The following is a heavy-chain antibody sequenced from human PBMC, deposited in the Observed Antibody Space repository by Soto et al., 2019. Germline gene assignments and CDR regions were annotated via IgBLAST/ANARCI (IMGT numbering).Heavy chain of an antibody. CDR2: ITSKGTTI. J-gene: IGHJ4*02. Sequence: LRLSCAASGFTFSSYSMNWVRQAPGKGLEWISYITSKGTTIKYADSVEGRFTVSRDNAKNSLFLQLNSLRDDDTAVYYCAREQGACSDTSCYPGPYECWGQGTLVTVSS. CDR1: GFTFSSYS. CDR3: AREQGACSDTSCYPGPYEC. D-gene: IGHD2-2*01. V-gene: IGHV3-48*02.